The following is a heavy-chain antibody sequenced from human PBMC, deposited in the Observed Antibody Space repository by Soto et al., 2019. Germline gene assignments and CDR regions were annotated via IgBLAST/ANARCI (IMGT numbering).Heavy chain of an antibody. J-gene: IGHJ4*02. V-gene: IGHV3-30-3*01. CDR3: ARVPSGCSSTSCHAEEAIAAEHYFDY. CDR1: GFTFSSYA. D-gene: IGHD2-2*01. CDR2: ISYDGSNK. Sequence: GGSLRLSCAASGFTFSSYAMHWVRQAPGKGLEWVAVISYDGSNKYYADSVKGRFTISRDNSKNTLYLQMNSLRAEDTAVYYCARVPSGCSSTSCHAEEAIAAEHYFDYWGQGTLVTVSS.